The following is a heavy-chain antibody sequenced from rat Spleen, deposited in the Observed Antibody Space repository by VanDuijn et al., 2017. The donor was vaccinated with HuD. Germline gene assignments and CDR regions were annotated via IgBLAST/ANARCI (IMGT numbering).Heavy chain of an antibody. V-gene: IGHV2-6*01. CDR1: GFSLNTYT. D-gene: IGHD1-4*01. CDR3: ARGRDYHFDY. Sequence: QVQLKESGPGLVQPSQTLSLTCTVSGFSLNTYTVSWIRQPPGKGLEWIAALSGGRSTYYNSALKSRLSISRDTSKSQVFLKMNSLQTEDTAMYFCARGRDYHFDYWGQGVMVTVSS. J-gene: IGHJ2*01. CDR2: LSGGRST.